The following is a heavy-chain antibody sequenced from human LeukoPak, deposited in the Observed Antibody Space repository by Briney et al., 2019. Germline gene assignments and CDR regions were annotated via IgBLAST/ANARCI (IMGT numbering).Heavy chain of an antibody. Sequence: GGSLRLSCAASGFTFSSYSMNWVRQAPGKGLEWVSSISSSSSYIYYADSVKGRFTISSDNAKNSLYLQMNSLRAEDTAVYYCARTYYYDSSGYYFPFDYWGQGTLVTVSS. CDR3: ARTYYYDSSGYYFPFDY. V-gene: IGHV3-21*01. D-gene: IGHD3-22*01. CDR2: ISSSSSYI. J-gene: IGHJ4*02. CDR1: GFTFSSYS.